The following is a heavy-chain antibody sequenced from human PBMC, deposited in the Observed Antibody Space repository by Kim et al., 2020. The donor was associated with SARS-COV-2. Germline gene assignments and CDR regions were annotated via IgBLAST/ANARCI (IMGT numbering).Heavy chain of an antibody. D-gene: IGHD2-15*01. V-gene: IGHV3-33*05. CDR3: ARDRFKYCSGGSCYSDY. CDR2: ISYDGSNK. J-gene: IGHJ4*03. CDR1: GFTFSSYG. Sequence: GGSLRLSCAASGFTFSSYGMHWVRQAPGKGLEWVAVISYDGSNKYYADSVKGRFTISRDNSKNTLYLQMNSLRAEDTAVYYCARDRFKYCSGGSCYSDY.